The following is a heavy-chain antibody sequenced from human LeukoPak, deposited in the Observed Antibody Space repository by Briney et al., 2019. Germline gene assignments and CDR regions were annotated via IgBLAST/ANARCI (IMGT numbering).Heavy chain of an antibody. CDR2: VFYSGST. CDR1: DASINGHY. V-gene: IGHV4-59*11. CDR3: AREIAAAFAI. D-gene: IGHD2-2*01. Sequence: PSETLSLPCTVSDASINGHYWSWIRQSPGKGLEWIGYVFYSGSTNYNPSFTSRVTISLDTSKNQVSLRLISVTAADTAVYCCAREIAAAFAIWGQGTLATVSS. J-gene: IGHJ4*02.